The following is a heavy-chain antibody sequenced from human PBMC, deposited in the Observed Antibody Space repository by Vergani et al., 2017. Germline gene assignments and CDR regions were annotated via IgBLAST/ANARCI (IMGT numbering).Heavy chain of an antibody. J-gene: IGHJ1*01. V-gene: IGHV4-61*02. Sequence: QVKLQESGPGLVQPSQTLSLTCAVSGGSTSSGNYYWSWIRQPAGKGLEWIGRIYTSGITTYNPSLKSRVTISIDKSKNQFSLQLTSVTAADTAFYFCATSRVSRWGQGTLVTVSS. CDR2: IYTSGIT. D-gene: IGHD2-2*01. CDR3: ATSRVSR. CDR1: GGSTSSGNYY.